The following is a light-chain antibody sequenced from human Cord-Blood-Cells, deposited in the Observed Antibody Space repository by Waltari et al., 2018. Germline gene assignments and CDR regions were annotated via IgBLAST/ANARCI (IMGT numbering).Light chain of an antibody. V-gene: IGKV1-9*01. J-gene: IGKJ2*01. Sequence: DIQLTQSPSFLSASVGDRVTITCRASQGISSYLAWYQQKPGKAPKLLIYAASTLQSGVPSRFSGSGSGTEFTLTISSLQPEDFATYYCQQLNSYPLMYTFGQGTNL. CDR2: AAS. CDR3: QQLNSYPLMYT. CDR1: QGISSY.